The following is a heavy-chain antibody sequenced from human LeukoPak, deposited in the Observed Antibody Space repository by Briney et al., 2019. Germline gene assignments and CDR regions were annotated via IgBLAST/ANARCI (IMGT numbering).Heavy chain of an antibody. CDR3: ARDSASPRVHFDY. V-gene: IGHV3-48*04. CDR1: GFPFSIYS. CDR2: ISSRSSIL. D-gene: IGHD4/OR15-4a*01. Sequence: GGSLRLFCSASGFPFSIYSMNWVRQAPGKGPEWISYISSRSSILYDADSANGRFTIYRDDATNSLYLQMSGLRVEDTAVYYCARDSASPRVHFDYWGLGTMVTVSS. J-gene: IGHJ4*02.